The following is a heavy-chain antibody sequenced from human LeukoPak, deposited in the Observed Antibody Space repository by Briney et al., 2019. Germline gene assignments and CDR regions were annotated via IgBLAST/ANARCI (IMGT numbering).Heavy chain of an antibody. Sequence: QSGGSLRLSCAASGFTVSNNFMSWVRQAPGKGLEWDSVIYTGGSTYYADSVMGRFTISRDNSKNTLYLQMSSLRAEDTAVYYCARSARFLEWSYWGQGTLVTVSS. CDR1: GFTVSNNF. V-gene: IGHV3-53*01. D-gene: IGHD3-3*01. CDR2: IYTGGST. CDR3: ARSARFLEWSY. J-gene: IGHJ4*02.